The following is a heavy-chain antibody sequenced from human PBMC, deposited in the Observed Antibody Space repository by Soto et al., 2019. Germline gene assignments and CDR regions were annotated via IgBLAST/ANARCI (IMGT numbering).Heavy chain of an antibody. D-gene: IGHD1-7*01. J-gene: IGHJ6*02. CDR3: ARDQELHLRPSYYGMDV. Sequence: QVQLVESGGGVVQPGRSLRLSCAASGFTFSSYAMHWVRQAPGKGLEWVAVISYDGSNKYYADSVKGRFTISRDNSKNTLYLQMNSLRAEDTAVYYCARDQELHLRPSYYGMDVWGQGTTVTVSS. CDR2: ISYDGSNK. CDR1: GFTFSSYA. V-gene: IGHV3-30-3*01.